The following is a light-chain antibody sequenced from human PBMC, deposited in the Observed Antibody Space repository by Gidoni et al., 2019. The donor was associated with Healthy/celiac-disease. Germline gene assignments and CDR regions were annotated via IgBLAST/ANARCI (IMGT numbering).Light chain of an antibody. Sequence: IQMTQSPSSLSASVGDRVTITCRASQSISSYLHWYQQKPGKAPKLLIYAAYSLQSGVPSRFSGSGSGTDFTLTISSLQPEDFATYYCQQRYSTPPTFGQGTKVEIK. J-gene: IGKJ1*01. V-gene: IGKV1-39*01. CDR3: QQRYSTPPT. CDR1: QSISSY. CDR2: AAY.